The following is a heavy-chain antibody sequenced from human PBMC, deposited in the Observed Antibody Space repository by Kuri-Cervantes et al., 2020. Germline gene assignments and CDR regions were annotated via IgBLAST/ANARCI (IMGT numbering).Heavy chain of an antibody. D-gene: IGHD1-26*01. CDR1: GGTFSGYA. V-gene: IGHV1-69*06. J-gene: IGHJ4*02. CDR3: AKAGHIVGAAFDS. CDR2: IIPTFGTS. Sequence: SVKVSCKASGGTFSGYAVSWVRQAPGQGLEWMGGIIPTFGTSNYAQKFQGRATITADKSTSTAYMELSSLTSEDTAMYYCAKAGHIVGAAFDSWGQGTLVTVSS.